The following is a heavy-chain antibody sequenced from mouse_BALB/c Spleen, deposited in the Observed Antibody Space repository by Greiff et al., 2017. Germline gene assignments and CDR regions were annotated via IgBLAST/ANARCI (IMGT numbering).Heavy chain of an antibody. CDR2: IYPGDGDT. V-gene: IGHV1-87*01. D-gene: IGHD2-4*01. CDR3: ARSEDYDVGWFAY. Sequence: QVQLKQSGAELARPGASVKLSCKASGYTFTSYWMQWVKQRPGQGLEWIGAIYPGDGDTRYTQKFKGKATLTADKSSSTAYMQLSSLASEDSAVYYCARSEDYDVGWFAYWGQGTLVTVSA. J-gene: IGHJ3*01. CDR1: GYTFTSYW.